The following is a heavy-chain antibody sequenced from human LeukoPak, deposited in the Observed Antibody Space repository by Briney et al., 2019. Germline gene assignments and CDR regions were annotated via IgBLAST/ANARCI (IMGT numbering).Heavy chain of an antibody. Sequence: GGSLRLSCAASGFTVSNSYMSWVRQAPGKGLEWISIISSSGVYTEYEDSVKGRFTISRDNSKNTLFLQLHNLRVEDTALYYCARDLHYYVAMDVWGQGTTVTVSS. CDR1: GFTVSNSY. J-gene: IGHJ6*02. V-gene: IGHV3-53*01. D-gene: IGHD3-10*02. CDR2: ISSSGVYT. CDR3: ARDLHYYVAMDV.